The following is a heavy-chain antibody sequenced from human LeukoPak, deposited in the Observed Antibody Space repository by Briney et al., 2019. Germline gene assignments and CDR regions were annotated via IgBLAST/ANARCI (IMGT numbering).Heavy chain of an antibody. Sequence: KPSETLSLTCTVSGDSISSGSYYWSWIRQPAGKGLEWIGRIYTSGSTHYNPSLTSRVTISVDTSKNQFSLKVSAVTAADTAVYYCARERNYYYMDVWGKGTTVTISS. V-gene: IGHV4-61*02. CDR2: IYTSGST. CDR1: GDSISSGSYY. J-gene: IGHJ6*03. CDR3: ARERNYYYMDV.